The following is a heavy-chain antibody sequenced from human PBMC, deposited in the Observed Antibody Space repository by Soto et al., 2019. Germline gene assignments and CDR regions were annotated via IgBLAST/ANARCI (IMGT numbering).Heavy chain of an antibody. J-gene: IGHJ4*02. D-gene: IGHD4-17*01. CDR2: ISGSNDDR. V-gene: IGHV1-18*04. CDR1: GYTFTNYG. CDR3: ARDTYSDYVFDY. Sequence: QAQLVQSGAEEKKPGASVKVSCKASGYTFTNYGISWVRQAHGQGLEWMGWISGSNDDRNYVQKFQGRITMTTDTSTGTAYMELRSLTSDDTAVYYCARDTYSDYVFDYWGQGTLVTVSS.